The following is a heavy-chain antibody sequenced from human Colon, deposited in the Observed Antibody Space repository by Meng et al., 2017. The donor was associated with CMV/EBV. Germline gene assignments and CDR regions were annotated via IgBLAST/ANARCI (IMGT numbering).Heavy chain of an antibody. CDR3: VRSSGWSLFDY. CDR1: GYTFSDYY. V-gene: IGHV1-2*02. D-gene: IGHD6-19*01. Sequence: QVQLVESGAGVKEPWASVKASGKTSGYTFSDYYMHWVRQAPGQGLEWMGWIRSDGSATNYAQKFRGRVTMTRDASVSTAYMELSGLTSDDTAVYFCVRSSGWSLFDYWGPGALVTVSS. J-gene: IGHJ4*02. CDR2: IRSDGSAT.